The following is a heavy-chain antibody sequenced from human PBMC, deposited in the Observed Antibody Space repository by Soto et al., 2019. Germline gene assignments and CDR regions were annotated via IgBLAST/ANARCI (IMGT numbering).Heavy chain of an antibody. V-gene: IGHV3-33*01. CDR2: IWYDGINK. CDR3: ARAGGGFGELWEYYYYYGMDV. J-gene: IGHJ6*02. CDR1: VFTVSSYG. D-gene: IGHD3-10*01. Sequence: GPLRLSCAASVFTVSSYGMHWVRQAPGKGLEWVAVIWYDGINKYYADSVKGRFTISRDNSKNTLYLQMNSLRAEDTAVYYCARAGGGFGELWEYYYYYGMDVWGQGTTVTVSS.